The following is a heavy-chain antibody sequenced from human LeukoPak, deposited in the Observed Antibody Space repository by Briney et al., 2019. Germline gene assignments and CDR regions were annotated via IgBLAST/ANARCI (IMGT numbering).Heavy chain of an antibody. CDR2: INPNSGGT. J-gene: IGHJ4*02. CDR3: ARGTPEYYFDY. D-gene: IGHD1-14*01. Sequence: ASVKVSCKASGYTFSSCAINWVRQAPGQGLEWMGWINPNSGGTNYAQKFQGWVTMTRDTSISTAYMELSRLRSDDTAVYYCARGTPEYYFDYWGQGTLVTVSS. V-gene: IGHV1-2*04. CDR1: GYTFSSCA.